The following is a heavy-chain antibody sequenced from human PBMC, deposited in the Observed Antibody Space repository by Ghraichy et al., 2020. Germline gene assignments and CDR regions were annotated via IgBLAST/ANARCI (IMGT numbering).Heavy chain of an antibody. CDR2: IYYSGNT. CDR3: ARERVIWSGSHRAMDV. J-gene: IGHJ6*02. Sequence: SETLSLTCTVSGGSIISGDYYRSWIRQPPGKGLEWIGYIYYSGNTYYTPSLRSRVIMSVDTSKNQFSLKLSSVTAADTAVYFCARERVIWSGSHRAMDVWGRGTTVTVSS. CDR1: GGSIISGDYY. D-gene: IGHD3-3*01. V-gene: IGHV4-30-4*01.